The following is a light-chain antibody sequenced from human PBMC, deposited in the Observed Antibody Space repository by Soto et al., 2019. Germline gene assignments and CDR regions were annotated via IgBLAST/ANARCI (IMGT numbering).Light chain of an antibody. CDR1: QSVSSY. Sequence: EIVLTQSPATLSLSPGERATLSCRASQSVSSYLAWYQQKPGQAPRLLIYDASNRATGIPARFSGSGSGTDFTLTISSLEPEDFAVYYCQQRSNWPTTFGQGXKV. J-gene: IGKJ1*01. V-gene: IGKV3-11*01. CDR3: QQRSNWPTT. CDR2: DAS.